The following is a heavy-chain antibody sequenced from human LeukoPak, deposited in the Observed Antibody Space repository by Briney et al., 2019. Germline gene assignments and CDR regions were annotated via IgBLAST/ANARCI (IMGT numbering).Heavy chain of an antibody. V-gene: IGHV1-18*01. CDR3: ARDGQWLVRSSGAFDI. D-gene: IGHD6-19*01. Sequence: ASVKVSCKASGYTFTSYGISWVRQAPGQGLEWMGWISAYNGNTNYAQKLQGRVTMTTDTSTSTAYMELRSLRSDDTAVYYCARDGQWLVRSSGAFDIWGQGTMVTVSS. CDR2: ISAYNGNT. CDR1: GYTFTSYG. J-gene: IGHJ3*02.